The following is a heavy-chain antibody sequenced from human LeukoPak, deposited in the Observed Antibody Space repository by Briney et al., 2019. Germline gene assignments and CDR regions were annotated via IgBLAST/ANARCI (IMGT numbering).Heavy chain of an antibody. CDR1: GFTFSYTW. Sequence: GRSLRLSCAASGFTFSYTWMNWVRQAPGKGLEWVGRIKSEIDGGATDYAAPVQGRFTISRDDSQATLYLQMNSLKTEDTAVYYCTTGGSVIVAGTRVFDIWGQGTMVTVSS. CDR3: TTGGSVIVAGTRVFDI. J-gene: IGHJ3*02. V-gene: IGHV3-15*07. D-gene: IGHD5-12*01. CDR2: IKSEIDGGAT.